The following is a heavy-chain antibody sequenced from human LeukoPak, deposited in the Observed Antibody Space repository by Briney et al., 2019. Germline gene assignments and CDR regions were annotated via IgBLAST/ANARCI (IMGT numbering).Heavy chain of an antibody. J-gene: IGHJ4*02. V-gene: IGHV1-24*01. D-gene: IGHD3-10*01. CDR3: ATHQGHFGDPSFDY. CDR1: GYTLTELS. CDR2: LDPEDGET. Sequence: ASVKVSCKVSGYTLTELSMHWVRQAPGKGLEWMGGLDPEDGETIYAQKFQGRVTMTEDTSTDTAYMELSSLRSDDTAVFYCATHQGHFGDPSFDYWGQGTLVTVSS.